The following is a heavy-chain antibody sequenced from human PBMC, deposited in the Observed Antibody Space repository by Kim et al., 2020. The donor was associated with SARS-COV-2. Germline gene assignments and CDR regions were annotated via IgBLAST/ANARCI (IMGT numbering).Heavy chain of an antibody. CDR3: ARDYGDLYYYYGMDV. V-gene: IGHV3-66*01. Sequence: GGSLRLSCAASGFTVSSNYMSWVRQAPGKGLEWVSVIYSGGSTYYADSVKGRFTISRDNSKNTLYLQMNSLRAEDTAVYYCARDYGDLYYYYGMDVWGQGTTVTVSS. D-gene: IGHD4-17*01. CDR1: GFTVSSNY. J-gene: IGHJ6*02. CDR2: IYSGGST.